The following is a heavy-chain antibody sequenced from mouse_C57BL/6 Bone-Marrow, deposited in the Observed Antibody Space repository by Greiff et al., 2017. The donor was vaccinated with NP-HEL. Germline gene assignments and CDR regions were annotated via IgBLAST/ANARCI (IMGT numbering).Heavy chain of an antibody. D-gene: IGHD1-1*01. CDR3: TSLITTVVAPYYYAMDY. CDR2: ISSGGDYI. Sequence: EVKLMESGEGLVKPGGSLKLSCAASGFTFSSYAMSWVRQTPEKRLEWVAYISSGGDYIYYADTVKGRFTISRDNARNTLYLQMSSLKSEDTAMYYCTSLITTVVAPYYYAMDYLGQGTSVTVSS. CDR1: GFTFSSYA. V-gene: IGHV5-9-1*02. J-gene: IGHJ4*01.